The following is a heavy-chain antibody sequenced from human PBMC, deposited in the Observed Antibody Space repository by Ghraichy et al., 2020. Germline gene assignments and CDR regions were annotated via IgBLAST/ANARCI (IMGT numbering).Heavy chain of an antibody. D-gene: IGHD2-2*01. CDR2: IYYSGST. CDR3: ARVKTLGVVPAAYLPDYYYGMDV. Sequence: SETLSLTCTVSGGSISSGDYYWSWIRQPPGKGLEWIGYIYYSGSTYYNPSLKSRVTISVDTSKNQFSLKLSSVTAADTAVYYCARVKTLGVVPAAYLPDYYYGMDVWGQGTTVTVSS. J-gene: IGHJ6*02. CDR1: GGSISSGDYY. V-gene: IGHV4-30-4*01.